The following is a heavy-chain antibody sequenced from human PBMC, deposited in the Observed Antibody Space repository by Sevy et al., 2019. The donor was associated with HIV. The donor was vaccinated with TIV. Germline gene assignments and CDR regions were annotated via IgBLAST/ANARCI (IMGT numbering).Heavy chain of an antibody. CDR1: GFTFSSYG. Sequence: GGSLRLSCAGSGFTFSSYGMHWVHQAPGKGLEWVAFIWYDGSDTYYADSVKGRFNISRDNSKNTLYLQMNSLRTEDTAIYYCASDILTGSDFWGQGTLVTVSS. D-gene: IGHD3-9*01. CDR2: IWYDGSDT. CDR3: ASDILTGSDF. V-gene: IGHV3-30*02. J-gene: IGHJ4*02.